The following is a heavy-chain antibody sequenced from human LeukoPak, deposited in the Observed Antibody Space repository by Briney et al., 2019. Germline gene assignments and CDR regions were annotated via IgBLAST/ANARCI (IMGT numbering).Heavy chain of an antibody. CDR3: ARDPVVGAWYNWFDP. CDR1: GFTFGSFW. D-gene: IGHD4/OR15-4a*01. Sequence: PGGSLRLSCAASGFTFGSFWMNWVRQAPGKGLEWVANIKQDGSEKYYVDSVKGRFNISRDNAKDSLYLQMNPLRADDTAVYYCARDPVVGAWYNWFDPWGQGTLVTVSS. V-gene: IGHV3-7*01. CDR2: IKQDGSEK. J-gene: IGHJ5*02.